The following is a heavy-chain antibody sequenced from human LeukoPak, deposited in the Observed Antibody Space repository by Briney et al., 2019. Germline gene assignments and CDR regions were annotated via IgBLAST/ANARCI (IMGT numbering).Heavy chain of an antibody. D-gene: IGHD3-22*01. Sequence: GASVKVSCKASGYTFTSYGISWVRQAPGQGLEWMGWISGYNGNTNYAQKLQGRVTMTADTSTNTAYMELRSLRSDDTAVYYCARDFYYESSGYNYWGQGTLVTVSS. CDR1: GYTFTSYG. CDR2: ISGYNGNT. CDR3: ARDFYYESSGYNY. J-gene: IGHJ4*02. V-gene: IGHV1-18*01.